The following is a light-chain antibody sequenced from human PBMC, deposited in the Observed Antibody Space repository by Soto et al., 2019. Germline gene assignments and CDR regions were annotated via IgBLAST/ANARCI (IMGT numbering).Light chain of an antibody. CDR1: QSVSSNF. V-gene: IGKV3-20*01. CDR3: QQYGSSPPT. J-gene: IGKJ5*01. Sequence: EIVLTQSPGPLSLSPGERATLSCRASQSVSSNFLAWYQQKPGQAPRLLICGASSRATGIPDRFSGSGSGTDFTLTISRLEPEDFAVYYCQQYGSSPPTCGQGTRLEIK. CDR2: GAS.